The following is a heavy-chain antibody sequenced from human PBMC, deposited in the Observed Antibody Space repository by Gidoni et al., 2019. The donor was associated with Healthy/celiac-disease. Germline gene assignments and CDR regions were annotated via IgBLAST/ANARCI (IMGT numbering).Heavy chain of an antibody. V-gene: IGHV3-23*01. Sequence: EVQLLESGGGLVQPGGSLRLSCAASGFTFSSYAMSWVRQAPGNGLVWVSAISGSGGSTYYADSVKGRFTISRDNSKNTLYMQMNSLRAEDTAVYYCAKDLRQWLAPIDYWGQGTLVTVSS. CDR3: AKDLRQWLAPIDY. D-gene: IGHD6-19*01. CDR1: GFTFSSYA. J-gene: IGHJ4*02. CDR2: ISGSGGST.